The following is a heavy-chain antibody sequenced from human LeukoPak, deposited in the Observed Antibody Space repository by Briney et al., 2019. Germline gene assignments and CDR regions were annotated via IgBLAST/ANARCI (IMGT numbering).Heavy chain of an antibody. CDR3: AKATAGVEATTGFDY. Sequence: PSETLSLTCTVSGGSISTSYWNWIRQPAGKGLEWIGRIYISGSPKYNPSLKSRATMSVDTSKNHFSLKLRSVTAADTAVYYCAKATAGVEATTGFDYWGHGTLVTVAS. V-gene: IGHV4-4*07. CDR1: GGSISTSY. CDR2: IYISGSP. J-gene: IGHJ4*01. D-gene: IGHD1-26*01.